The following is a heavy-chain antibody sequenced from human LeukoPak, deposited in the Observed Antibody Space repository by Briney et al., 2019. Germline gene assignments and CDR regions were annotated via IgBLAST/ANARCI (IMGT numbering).Heavy chain of an antibody. CDR2: IYYSGST. D-gene: IGHD5-24*01. CDR3: ASSKRWLQLNYFDY. CDR1: GGSISSYY. J-gene: IGHJ4*02. Sequence: SETLSLTCTVSGGSISSYYWGRIRQPPGKGLEWIGSIYYSGSTYYNPSLKSRVTISVDTSKNQFSLKLSSVTAADTAVYYCASSKRWLQLNYFDYWGQGTLVTVSS. V-gene: IGHV4-39*01.